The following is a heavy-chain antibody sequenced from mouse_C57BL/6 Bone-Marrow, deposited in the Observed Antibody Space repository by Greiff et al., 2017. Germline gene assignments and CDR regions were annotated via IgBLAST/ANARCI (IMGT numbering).Heavy chain of an antibody. Sequence: VQLKESGTVLARPGASVKMSCKTSGYTFTSYWMHWVKQRPGQGLEWIGAIYPGNSDTSYNQKFKGKAKLTAVTSASTASMELSSLTNVDSAVYYCTSYDGYPIFDYWGQGTTLTVSS. D-gene: IGHD2-3*01. J-gene: IGHJ2*01. CDR3: TSYDGYPIFDY. CDR2: IYPGNSDT. CDR1: GYTFTSYW. V-gene: IGHV1-5*01.